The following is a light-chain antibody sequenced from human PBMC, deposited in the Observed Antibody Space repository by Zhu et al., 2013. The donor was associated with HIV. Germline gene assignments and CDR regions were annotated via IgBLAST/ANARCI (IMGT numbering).Light chain of an antibody. V-gene: IGLV1-44*01. CDR1: SSNIGSNT. CDR3: SSYTISSPV. Sequence: QSVLTQPPSASGTPGQRVTISCSGSSSNIGSNTVNWYQQLPGTAPKLLIYSNDQRPSRVPDRFSGSKSGTSASLAISGLQSEDEADYYCSSYTISSPVFGGGTKLTVL. CDR2: SND. J-gene: IGLJ2*01.